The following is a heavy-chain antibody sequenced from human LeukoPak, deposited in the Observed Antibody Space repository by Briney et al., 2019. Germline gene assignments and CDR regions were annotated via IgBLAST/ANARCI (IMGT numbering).Heavy chain of an antibody. Sequence: SETLSLTCTVSGGSISSSSYYWGWIRQPPGKGLEWIGSIYYRGSTYYNPSLKSRVTISVDTSKNQFSLKLSSVTAADTAVYYCARDPYGSGSYLDYWGQGTLVTVSS. D-gene: IGHD3-10*01. CDR3: ARDPYGSGSYLDY. CDR1: GGSISSSSYY. V-gene: IGHV4-39*07. CDR2: IYYRGST. J-gene: IGHJ4*02.